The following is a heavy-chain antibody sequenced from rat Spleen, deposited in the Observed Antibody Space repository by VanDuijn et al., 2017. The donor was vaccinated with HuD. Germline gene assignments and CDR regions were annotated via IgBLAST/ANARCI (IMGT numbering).Heavy chain of an antibody. V-gene: IGHV5-19*01. CDR2: ITPSGLTT. Sequence: EVQLVESGGGLVQPGRSLKLSCAASGFTFSNYGMHWIRQAPGKGLEWVAAITPSGLTTHYRDSVKGRFTISRDNAKGTLYLQMDSLRSEDTATYYCARGDNNYGWFAYWGQGTLVTVSS. CDR3: ARGDNNYGWFAY. D-gene: IGHD1-10*01. CDR1: GFTFSNYG. J-gene: IGHJ3*01.